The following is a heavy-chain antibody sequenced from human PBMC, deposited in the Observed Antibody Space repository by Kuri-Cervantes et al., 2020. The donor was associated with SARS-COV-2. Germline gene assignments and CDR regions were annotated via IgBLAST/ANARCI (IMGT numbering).Heavy chain of an antibody. CDR2: INPNSGGT. V-gene: IGHV1-2*04. D-gene: IGHD3-22*01. J-gene: IGHJ3*02. CDR1: GYTFTGYY. Sequence: SVKVSCKASGYTFTGYYMHWVRQAPGQGLEWMGWINPNSGGTNYAQKFQGWVTMTRDTSISTVYMELSRRRSDDTAVYYCARSTPSRRLVVISQGGAFDIWGQGTMVTVSS. CDR3: ARSTPSRRLVVISQGGAFDI.